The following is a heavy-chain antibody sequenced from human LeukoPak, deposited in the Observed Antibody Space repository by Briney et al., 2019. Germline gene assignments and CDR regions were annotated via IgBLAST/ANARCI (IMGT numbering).Heavy chain of an antibody. J-gene: IGHJ3*02. CDR2: MNPNSGNT. CDR3: ATPDYGGNSYAFDI. Sequence: GGSLRLSCAASGYTFTSYDINWVRQATGQGLEWMGWMNPNSGNTGYAQKFQGRVTITRNTSISTAYMELSSLRSEDTAVYYCATPDYGGNSYAFDIWGQGTMVTVSS. V-gene: IGHV1-8*03. D-gene: IGHD4-23*01. CDR1: GYTFTSYD.